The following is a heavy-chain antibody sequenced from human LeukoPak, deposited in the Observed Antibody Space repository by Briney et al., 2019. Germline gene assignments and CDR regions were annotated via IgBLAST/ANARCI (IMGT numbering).Heavy chain of an antibody. CDR2: MNPNSGNT. D-gene: IGHD3-10*01. V-gene: IGHV1-8*03. J-gene: IGHJ6*03. Sequence: ASVKVSCKASGYTFTSYDINWVRQATGQGLEWMGWMNPNSGNTGYAQKFQGRVTITRNTSISTAYMELSSLRSEDTAVYYCARDRGYYGSGGPYYYYYMDVWGKGTTVTISS. CDR3: ARDRGYYGSGGPYYYYYMDV. CDR1: GYTFTSYD.